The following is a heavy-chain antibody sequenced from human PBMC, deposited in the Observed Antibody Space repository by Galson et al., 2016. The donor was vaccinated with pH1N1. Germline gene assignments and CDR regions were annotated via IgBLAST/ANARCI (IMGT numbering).Heavy chain of an antibody. V-gene: IGHV3-11*01. CDR1: GFTLSAYY. D-gene: IGHD3-16*01. Sequence: SLRLSCAASGFTLSAYYMGWIRQAPGKGLEWISYISANGDTKHYAESVKGRFTVSRDNPENLLYLEMNSLRGEDTAVYFCARVGAMLTSYYHGMDAWGQGTTVVVSS. CDR2: ISANGDTK. J-gene: IGHJ6*02. CDR3: ARVGAMLTSYYHGMDA.